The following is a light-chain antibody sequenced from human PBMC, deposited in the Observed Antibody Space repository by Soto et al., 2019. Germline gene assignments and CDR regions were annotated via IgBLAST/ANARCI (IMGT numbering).Light chain of an antibody. Sequence: EIVMTQSPATLSVSPGERVTLPCRASQSVSTHLAWYQQRPGQAPRLLIYGASTRATGVPGRFSGSGSGTEFTLTISSLQSEDFALYFCQQYYDWPPKYTFGQGTKLEIK. CDR3: QQYYDWPPKYT. CDR2: GAS. V-gene: IGKV3-15*01. CDR1: QSVSTH. J-gene: IGKJ2*01.